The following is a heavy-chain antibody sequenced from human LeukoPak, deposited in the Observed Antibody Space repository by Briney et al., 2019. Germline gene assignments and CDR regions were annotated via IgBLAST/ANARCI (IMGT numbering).Heavy chain of an antibody. CDR1: GGSFSGYY. J-gene: IGHJ6*03. Sequence: PSETLSLTCAVYGGSFSGYYWSWVRQPPGKGLEWNGEINHNGSTNYNPSLRSRVTISVDTSKSQFSLKLISVTAADTAVYYCARLGSNFWSCYSLDYYYMDVWGKGTTVTVSS. CDR3: ARLGSNFWSCYSLDYYYMDV. V-gene: IGHV4-34*01. CDR2: INHNGST. D-gene: IGHD3-3*01.